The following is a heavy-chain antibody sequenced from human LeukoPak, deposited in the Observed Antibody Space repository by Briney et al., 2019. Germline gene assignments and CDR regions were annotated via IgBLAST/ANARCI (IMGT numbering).Heavy chain of an antibody. CDR1: GDTFRRNA. V-gene: IGHV1-69*04. CDR2: FIPSLSTT. CDR3: ARGDGGYDSGYLEH. D-gene: IGHD5-12*01. J-gene: IGHJ4*02. Sequence: ASVKVSFKGSGDTFRRNALSWVRQAPGQGLEWMGRFIPSLSTTNYAQKFQGRVRITADRSTSTAYMELSSMRSEDTAVYYCARGDGGYDSGYLEHWGQGTLVTVCS.